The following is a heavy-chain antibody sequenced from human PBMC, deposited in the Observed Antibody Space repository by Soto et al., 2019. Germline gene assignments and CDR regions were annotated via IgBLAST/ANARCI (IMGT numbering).Heavy chain of an antibody. D-gene: IGHD3-16*02. Sequence: SETLSLTCAVYGGSFSGYYWSWIRQPPGKGLEWIGEINHSGSTNYNPSLKSRVTISVDTSKNQFSLKLSSVTAADTAVYYCARGLVMITFGGVIDHFDYWGQGTLVTVS. CDR3: ARGLVMITFGGVIDHFDY. J-gene: IGHJ4*02. V-gene: IGHV4-34*01. CDR2: INHSGST. CDR1: GGSFSGYY.